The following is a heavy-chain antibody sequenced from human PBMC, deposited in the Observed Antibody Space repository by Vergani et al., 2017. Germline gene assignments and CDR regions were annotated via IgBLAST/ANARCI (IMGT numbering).Heavy chain of an antibody. J-gene: IGHJ4*02. CDR2: ISGYSGNT. CDR3: ARESPSYYYDSSGPFDY. V-gene: IGHV1-18*01. D-gene: IGHD3-22*01. CDR1: GYTFTSYG. Sequence: QVQLVQSGAEVKKPGASVTVSCKASGYTFTSYGFTWVRQAPGQGLEWMGWISGYSGNTNYAQKLQGRVTMTTDTSTSTAYMELSSLRSEDTAVYYCARESPSYYYDSSGPFDYWGQGTLVTVSS.